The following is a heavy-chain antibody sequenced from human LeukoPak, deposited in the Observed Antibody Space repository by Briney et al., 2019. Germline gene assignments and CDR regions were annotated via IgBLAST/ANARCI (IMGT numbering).Heavy chain of an antibody. CDR3: AKEKAFALYYGMDV. J-gene: IGHJ6*02. V-gene: IGHV3-7*03. CDR1: GFTFSNYW. Sequence: EPGGSLRLSCAASGFTFSNYWMSWVRQTPGKGLEWVANIKQDGSEKNYVGSVKGRFTIFRDDAKKSLYLQMNSLRAEDTAVYYCAKEKAFALYYGMDVWGQGSTVTVSS. D-gene: IGHD3-10*01. CDR2: IKQDGSEK.